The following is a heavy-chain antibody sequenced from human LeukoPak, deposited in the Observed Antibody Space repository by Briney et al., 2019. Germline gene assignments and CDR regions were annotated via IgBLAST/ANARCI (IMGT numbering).Heavy chain of an antibody. CDR3: ARAHHYYDSSGYYPNWFDP. J-gene: IGHJ5*02. Sequence: SETLSLTCTVSGGSISSYYWSWLRQPPGKGLEWIGYIYYSESTNYNPPLKSRVTISVDTSKNQFSLKLSSVTAADTAVYYCARAHHYYDSSGYYPNWFDPWGQGTLVTVSS. CDR1: GGSISSYY. D-gene: IGHD3-22*01. CDR2: IYYSEST. V-gene: IGHV4-59*01.